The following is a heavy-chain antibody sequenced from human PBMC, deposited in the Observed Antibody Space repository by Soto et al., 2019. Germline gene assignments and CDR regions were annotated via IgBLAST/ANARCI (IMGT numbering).Heavy chain of an antibody. V-gene: IGHV3-33*01. CDR3: ASDKSIRRFGPGGGMDV. J-gene: IGHJ6*02. Sequence: QVQLVESGGGVVQPGRSLRLSCAASGFTFSAYGMYWVRQAPGKGLEWVASIWFDGSNEYHADSVKGRFTISRNNFQNILYLQMNNLRVEDTAVYYWASDKSIRRFGPGGGMDVWGQGTTVTVSS. CDR2: IWFDGSNE. CDR1: GFTFSAYG. D-gene: IGHD3-10*01.